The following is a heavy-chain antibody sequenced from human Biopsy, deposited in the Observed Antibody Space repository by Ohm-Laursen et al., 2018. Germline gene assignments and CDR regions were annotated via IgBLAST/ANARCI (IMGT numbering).Heavy chain of an antibody. CDR1: GGSISSDY. CDR3: ARATNSTGWPYYYFYGTDV. CDR2: IYYSGST. D-gene: IGHD2/OR15-2a*01. J-gene: IGHJ6*02. Sequence: GTLSLTCTVSGGSISSDYWSWIRQTPGKGLEWIGYIYYSGSTNYNPSLKSRVTISVDTSKNQFPLRLNSVTAADTAVYYCARATNSTGWPYYYFYGTDVWGQGTTVTVSS. V-gene: IGHV4-59*01.